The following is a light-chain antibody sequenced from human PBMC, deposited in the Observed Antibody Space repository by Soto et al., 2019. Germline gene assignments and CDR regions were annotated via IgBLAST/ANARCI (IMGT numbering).Light chain of an antibody. J-gene: IGKJ1*01. V-gene: IGKV3-15*01. Sequence: MVMTQSPATLSVSPGERVTLSCRTSQNVTSNLAWYQLRPGQTPSLLIYGTSTRAPDIPVRFSGSGSGTEFTLTSSTVQSGDSAVYYCQQYDDWGFGPGTKVEIK. CDR2: GTS. CDR1: QNVTSN. CDR3: QQYDDWG.